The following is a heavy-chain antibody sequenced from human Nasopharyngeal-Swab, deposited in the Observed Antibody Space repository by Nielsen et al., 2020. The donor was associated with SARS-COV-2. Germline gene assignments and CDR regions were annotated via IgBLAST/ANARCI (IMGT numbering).Heavy chain of an antibody. D-gene: IGHD2-15*01. Sequence: SETLSLTCTVSSDSISGYYWSWIRQPPGEGLEWLGYIYYTGSTNYNHSLKSRVTMSVDTSKKELSLELTSVTAADTAVYYCARAGDSGVWYAFDIWGQGTRVT. CDR1: SDSISGYY. J-gene: IGHJ3*02. CDR3: ARAGDSGVWYAFDI. V-gene: IGHV4-59*01. CDR2: IYYTGST.